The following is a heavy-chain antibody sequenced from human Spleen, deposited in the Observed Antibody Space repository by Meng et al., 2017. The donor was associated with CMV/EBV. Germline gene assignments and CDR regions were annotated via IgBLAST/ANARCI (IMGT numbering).Heavy chain of an antibody. D-gene: IGHD2-21*01. CDR1: GYSFSTFW. CDR2: IYPTDSDT. CDR3: ARFHTYCGGDCRAFDI. V-gene: IGHV5-51*01. Sequence: KVSCKGSGYSFSTFWIGWVRQMPGKGLEWMGIIYPTDSDTRYSPSFQGQVTISADKSISTAYLQWSSPRASDTAMYYCARFHTYCGGDCRAFDIWGQGTMVTVSS. J-gene: IGHJ3*02.